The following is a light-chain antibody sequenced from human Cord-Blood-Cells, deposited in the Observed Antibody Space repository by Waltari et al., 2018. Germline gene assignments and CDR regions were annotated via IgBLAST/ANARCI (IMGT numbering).Light chain of an antibody. Sequence: SYELTQPPSVSVSPGQTASITCSGDKLGDKYACWYQQTPGQSPVLVIYQDSRRPSGIPWRFSGSNSGNTATLTISGTQAMDEADYYCQAWDSSTGVFGTGTKVTVL. CDR3: QAWDSSTGV. CDR2: QDS. CDR1: KLGDKY. V-gene: IGLV3-1*01. J-gene: IGLJ1*01.